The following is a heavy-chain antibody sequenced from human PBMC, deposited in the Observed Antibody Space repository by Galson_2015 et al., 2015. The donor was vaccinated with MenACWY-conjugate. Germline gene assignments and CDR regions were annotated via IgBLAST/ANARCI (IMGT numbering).Heavy chain of an antibody. CDR2: TYFRSKWYI. CDR1: GDSVSSNSAA. Sequence: AISGDSVSSNSAAWNWIRQSPSRGLEWLGRTYFRSKWYIDYAVSVKSRITINPDTSKNQLSLQLNSVTPEDTAVYYCARQRIGTATYDYGDPYHFDYWGQGSLVTVSS. CDR3: ARQRIGTATYDYGDPYHFDY. D-gene: IGHD4-17*01. J-gene: IGHJ4*02. V-gene: IGHV6-1*01.